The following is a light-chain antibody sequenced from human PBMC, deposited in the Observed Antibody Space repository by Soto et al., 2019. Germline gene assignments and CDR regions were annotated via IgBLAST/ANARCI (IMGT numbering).Light chain of an antibody. CDR2: GAS. CDR3: QQYHYWPT. CDR1: QSISSH. V-gene: IGKV3-15*01. Sequence: EIVMTQSPVTLSVSPGERATLSCRASQSISSHLAWYQQKPGLAPRLLIYGASTRATGVSARFSGSGSGTEFTLTISSLQSEDVALYYCQQYHYWPTFGQGTKVEIK. J-gene: IGKJ1*01.